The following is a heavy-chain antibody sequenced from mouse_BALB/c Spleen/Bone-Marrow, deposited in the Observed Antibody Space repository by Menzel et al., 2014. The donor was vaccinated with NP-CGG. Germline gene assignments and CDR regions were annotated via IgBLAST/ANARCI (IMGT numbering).Heavy chain of an antibody. J-gene: IGHJ1*01. D-gene: IGHD1-1*01. CDR3: ASGYYGSSPYWYFDV. CDR2: IDPENGNT. V-gene: IGHV14-1*02. CDR1: GFNIKDYY. Sequence: EVQLQQSGAELVRPGALVKLFCKASGFNIKDYYMHWVKQRPEQGLEWIGWIDPENGNTIYDPKFQGKASITADTSSNTAYLQLSSLASEDTAVYYCASGYYGSSPYWYFDVWGAGTTVTVSS.